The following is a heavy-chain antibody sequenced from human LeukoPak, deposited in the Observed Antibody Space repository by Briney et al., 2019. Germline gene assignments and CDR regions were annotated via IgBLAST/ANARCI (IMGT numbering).Heavy chain of an antibody. V-gene: IGHV3-23*01. CDR2: ISGNGGST. Sequence: PGGSLRLSCAASGFTFSSYAMSWVRQAPGKGLEWVSAISGNGGSTYYADSVKGRFTISRDNSKNTLYLQMNSLRAENTAVYYCAKSSSHLPMIVVGIDYWGQGTLVTVSS. D-gene: IGHD3-22*01. CDR1: GFTFSSYA. CDR3: AKSSSHLPMIVVGIDY. J-gene: IGHJ4*02.